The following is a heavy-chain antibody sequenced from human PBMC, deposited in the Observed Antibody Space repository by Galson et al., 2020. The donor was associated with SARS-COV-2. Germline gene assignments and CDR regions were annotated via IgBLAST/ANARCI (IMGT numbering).Heavy chain of an antibody. Sequence: SGPTLVKPTETLTLTCTVSGFSLSNARMGVSWIRQPPGKALEWLAHIFSNDEKSYSTSLKSRLTISKDTSKSQVVLTMTNMDPVDTATYYCARSWLDCSGGSCYLLFDYWGQGTLVTVSS. D-gene: IGHD2-15*01. J-gene: IGHJ4*02. CDR3: ARSWLDCSGGSCYLLFDY. V-gene: IGHV2-26*01. CDR2: IFSNDEK. CDR1: GFSLSNARMG.